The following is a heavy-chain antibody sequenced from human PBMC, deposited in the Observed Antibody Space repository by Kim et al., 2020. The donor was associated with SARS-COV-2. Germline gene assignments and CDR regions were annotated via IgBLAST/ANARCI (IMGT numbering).Heavy chain of an antibody. J-gene: IGHJ5*02. V-gene: IGHV3-30*01. D-gene: IGHD6-19*01. Sequence: YAESVKGRFTISRDNSKNTEYLQMNSLRAEDTAVYFCARDLGIGWPDLDPWGPGTLVTVSS. CDR3: ARDLGIGWPDLDP.